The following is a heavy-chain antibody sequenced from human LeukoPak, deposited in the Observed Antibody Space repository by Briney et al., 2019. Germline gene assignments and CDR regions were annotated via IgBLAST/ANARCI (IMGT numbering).Heavy chain of an antibody. D-gene: IGHD3-16*02. J-gene: IGHJ4*02. Sequence: PSETLSLTCAVYGGSFSGYYWSWIRQPPGKGLEWIGEINHSGSTNYNPSLKSRVTISVDTSKNQFSLKLSSVTAADTAVYYCARRGPSDYVWGSYRYYFDYWGQGTLVTVSS. CDR1: GGSFSGYY. V-gene: IGHV4-34*01. CDR2: INHSGST. CDR3: ARRGPSDYVWGSYRYYFDY.